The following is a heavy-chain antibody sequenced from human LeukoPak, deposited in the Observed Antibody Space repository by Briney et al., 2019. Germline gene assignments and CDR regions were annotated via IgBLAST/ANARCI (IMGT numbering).Heavy chain of an antibody. CDR3: ARELPFDY. CDR2: IKSDGSRT. CDR1: AFTFSSFW. V-gene: IGHV3-74*01. D-gene: IGHD2-15*01. Sequence: GGSLRLSCAASAFTFSSFWMHWVRQAPGKGLVWVSRIKSDGSRTDYADSVKGRFTISRDNAKNTLYLQMNSLRAEDTAVYYCARELPFDYWGQGTLVTVSS. J-gene: IGHJ4*02.